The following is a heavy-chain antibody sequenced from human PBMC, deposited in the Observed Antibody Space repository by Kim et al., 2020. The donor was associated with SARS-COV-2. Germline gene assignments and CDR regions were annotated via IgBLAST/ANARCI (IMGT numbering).Heavy chain of an antibody. Sequence: YNNPSIKSGVTISVDTSKNRFSLKRSSVTAADTAVYYCAGYGDYGAGDYWGQGTLVTVSS. D-gene: IGHD4-17*01. V-gene: IGHV4-39*01. J-gene: IGHJ4*02. CDR3: AGYGDYGAGDY.